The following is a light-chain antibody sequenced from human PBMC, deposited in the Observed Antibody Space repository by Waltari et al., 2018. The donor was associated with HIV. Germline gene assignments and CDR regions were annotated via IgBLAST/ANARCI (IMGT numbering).Light chain of an antibody. Sequence: QSALPHPPPVSGPPGRPFTTSSTGTTSVGGGNILVPWLQHHQDTVPTPIIYGVTKRPSGVSLRFSGSKSGNTASLTISGLQAEDEADYYCYSYAGNSTWVFGGGTKLTVL. CDR3: YSYAGNSTWV. V-gene: IGLV2-23*02. CDR2: GVT. CDR1: TSVGGGNIL. J-gene: IGLJ3*02.